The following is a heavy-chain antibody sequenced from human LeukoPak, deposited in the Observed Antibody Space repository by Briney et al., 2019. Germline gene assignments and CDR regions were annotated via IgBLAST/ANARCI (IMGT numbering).Heavy chain of an antibody. J-gene: IGHJ3*02. CDR2: IYYSGST. D-gene: IGHD3-22*01. CDR3: ARFRYYYDSSGYSDAFDT. V-gene: IGHV4-59*08. CDR1: GGSISSYY. Sequence: SETLSLTCTVSGGSISSYYWSWIRQPPGKGLEWIGYIYYSGSTNYNPSLKSRVTISVDTSKNQFSLKLSSVTAADTAVYYCARFRYYYDSSGYSDAFDTWGQGTMVTVSS.